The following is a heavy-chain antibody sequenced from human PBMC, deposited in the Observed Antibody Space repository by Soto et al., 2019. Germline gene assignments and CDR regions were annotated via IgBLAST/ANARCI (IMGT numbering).Heavy chain of an antibody. Sequence: SETLSLTCAVYGGPFSDFHWTWIRQPPGKGLEWIGEINHGGATNYNPSLKSRVTISVDTARNQFSLELRSVTAADTAVYYWARGRQAITMMVVVLAGASYFLDYCGQGPLVTVSS. CDR2: INHGGAT. J-gene: IGHJ4*02. V-gene: IGHV4-34*01. CDR3: ARGRQAITMMVVVLAGASYFLDY. CDR1: GGPFSDFH. D-gene: IGHD3-22*01.